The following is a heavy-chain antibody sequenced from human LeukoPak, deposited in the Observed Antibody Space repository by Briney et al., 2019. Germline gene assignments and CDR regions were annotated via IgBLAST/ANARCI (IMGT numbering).Heavy chain of an antibody. D-gene: IGHD2-8*01. CDR3: ARDSPVLTF. CDR2: ITDSGGGT. V-gene: IGHV3-23*01. CDR1: GFTFNNYA. J-gene: IGHJ4*02. Sequence: PGGSLRLSCAASGFTFNNYALSWIRQAPGKGLEWVSAITDSGGGTYYADSAKARFTISRDSSKNTLFLQMDSLRTEDTAIYYCARDSPVLTFWGPGTLVTVSS.